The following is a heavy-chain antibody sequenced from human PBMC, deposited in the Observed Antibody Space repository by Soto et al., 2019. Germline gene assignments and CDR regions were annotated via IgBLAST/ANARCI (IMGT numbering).Heavy chain of an antibody. CDR2: IYWNDDK. V-gene: IGHV2-5*01. Sequence: TFGGFPISKKKLSVSFIRHPPEKALEWLALIYWNDDKHYSPSLESRLTITKDTSKDQVVLTMTNMDSVDTATYYCAHRHPRNSYPDFFDYRGHGTLVTVSS. D-gene: IGHD1-7*01. CDR3: AHRHPRNSYPDFFDY. CDR1: GFPISKKKLS. J-gene: IGHJ4*01.